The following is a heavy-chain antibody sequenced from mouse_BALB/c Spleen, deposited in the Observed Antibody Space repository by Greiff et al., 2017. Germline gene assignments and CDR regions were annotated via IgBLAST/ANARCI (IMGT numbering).Heavy chain of an antibody. CDR2: IWSGGST. D-gene: IGHD1-1*01. Sequence: QVQLQQSGPGLVQPSQSLSITCTVSGFSLTSYGVHWVRQSPGKGLEWLGVIWSGGSTDYNAAFISRLSISKDNSKSQVFFKMNSLQADDTAIYYCARPYGSRPYWYFDVWGAGTTVTVSS. CDR1: GFSLTSYG. V-gene: IGHV2-4-1*01. CDR3: ARPYGSRPYWYFDV. J-gene: IGHJ1*01.